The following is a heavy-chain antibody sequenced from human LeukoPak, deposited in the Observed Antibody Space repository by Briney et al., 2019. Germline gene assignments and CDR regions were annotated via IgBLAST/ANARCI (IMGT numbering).Heavy chain of an antibody. CDR3: ARDFYVGSGSYYIGY. CDR2: MWYDGSNK. J-gene: IGHJ4*02. V-gene: IGHV3-33*01. Sequence: PGGSLKLSCAASGFTFSSYGMHWVRQAPGKGLEWVAVMWYDGSNKYYADSVKGRFTISRDNSKNTLYLQMNSLRAEDTAVYYCARDFYVGSGSYYIGYWGQGTLVTVSS. D-gene: IGHD3-10*01. CDR1: GFTFSSYG.